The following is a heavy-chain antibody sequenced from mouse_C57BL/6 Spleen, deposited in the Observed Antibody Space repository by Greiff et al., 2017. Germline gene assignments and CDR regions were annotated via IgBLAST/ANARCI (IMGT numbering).Heavy chain of an antibody. J-gene: IGHJ1*03. Sequence: VQLQQSGPGLVKPSQSLSLTCSVTGYSITSGYYWNWIRQFPGNKLEWMGYISYDGSNNYNPSLKNRISITRDTSKNQFFLKLNSVTTEDTATYYCAKGGYDGYFDVWGTGTTVTVSS. CDR3: AKGGYDGYFDV. V-gene: IGHV3-6*01. D-gene: IGHD2-3*01. CDR2: ISYDGSN. CDR1: GYSITSGYY.